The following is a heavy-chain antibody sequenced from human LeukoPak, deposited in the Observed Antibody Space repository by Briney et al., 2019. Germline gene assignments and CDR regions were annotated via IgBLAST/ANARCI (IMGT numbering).Heavy chain of an antibody. CDR2: IYTSGST. CDR3: ARQPPQYYGMDV. D-gene: IGHD1-14*01. V-gene: IGHV4-61*01. Sequence: SETLSLTCTVSGGSVSSGSYYWSWIRQPPGKGLEWIGRIYTSGSTNYNPSVKSRVTMSVDTSNNQFSLKLTSVTAADTAVYYCARQPPQYYGMDVWGQGTTVTVSS. CDR1: GGSVSSGSYY. J-gene: IGHJ6*02.